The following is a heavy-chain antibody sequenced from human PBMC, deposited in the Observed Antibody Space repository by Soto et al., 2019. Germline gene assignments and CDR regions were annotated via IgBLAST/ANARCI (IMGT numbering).Heavy chain of an antibody. CDR3: ARLPYSTSLDY. J-gene: IGHJ4*02. D-gene: IGHD1-26*01. CDR2: IYFSGST. CDR1: GGSISSSSYY. Sequence: QVKLQESGPGLVKPSETLSLTCTVSGGSISSSSYYWGWIHQPPGKGLEWIGTIYFSGSTYYNPSLKSRVTIYVDTSKNQFSLKLSSVTAADTAVYYCARLPYSTSLDYWGQGTLVTVSS. V-gene: IGHV4-39*01.